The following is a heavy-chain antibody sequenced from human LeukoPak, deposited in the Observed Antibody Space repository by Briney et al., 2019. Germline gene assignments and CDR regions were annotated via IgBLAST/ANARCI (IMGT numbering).Heavy chain of an antibody. CDR2: IYYSGST. D-gene: IGHD6-13*01. Sequence: SETLSLTCTVSGGSISSSSYYWGWIRQPPGKGLEWIGSIYYSGSTYYNPSLKSRVTISVDTSKNQFSLKLSSVTAADTDVYYCARQQTEYSSSWYLRGGYYYMDVWGKGTTVTVSS. CDR3: ARQQTEYSSSWYLRGGYYYMDV. V-gene: IGHV4-39*01. J-gene: IGHJ6*03. CDR1: GGSISSSSYY.